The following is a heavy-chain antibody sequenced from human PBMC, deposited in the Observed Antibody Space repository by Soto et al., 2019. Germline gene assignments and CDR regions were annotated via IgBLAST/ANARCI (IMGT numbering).Heavy chain of an antibody. V-gene: IGHV3-11*01. D-gene: IGHD2-2*01. CDR3: ASELVPQAFSSTSWDYMDV. Sequence: QVQLVESGGGLVKPGGSLRLSCAASGFTFSDYYMSWIRQAPGKGLEWVSYISSSGSTIYYADSVKGRFTISRDNAKNSLYLQMNSLRAEDTAVYYCASELVPQAFSSTSWDYMDVWGKGTTDTVSS. CDR2: ISSSGSTI. J-gene: IGHJ6*03. CDR1: GFTFSDYY.